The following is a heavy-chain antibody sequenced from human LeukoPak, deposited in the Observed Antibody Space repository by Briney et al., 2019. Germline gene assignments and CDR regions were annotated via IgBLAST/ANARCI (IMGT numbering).Heavy chain of an antibody. CDR3: ARRRVIASLSNWFDP. CDR1: GGSISSSSYY. D-gene: IGHD6-13*01. V-gene: IGHV4-39*01. J-gene: IGHJ5*02. Sequence: PSGTLSLTCTVSGGSISSSSYYWGWIRQPPGKGLEWIGSIYYSGSTYYNPSLKSRVTISVDTSKNQFSLKLSSVTAADTAVYYCARRRVIASLSNWFDPWGQGTLVTVSS. CDR2: IYYSGST.